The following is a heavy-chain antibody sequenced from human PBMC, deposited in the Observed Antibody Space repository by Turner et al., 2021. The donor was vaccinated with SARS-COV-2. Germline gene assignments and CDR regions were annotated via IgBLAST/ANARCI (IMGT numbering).Heavy chain of an antibody. J-gene: IGHJ6*02. CDR2: FYYSGST. Sequence: QVQLQESGPGLVKPSETLSPTCSVAGGSISSYYWSWIRQPPGKGLEWIVYFYYSGSTNYNPSLKSRVTISVDTSKNQFSLKLSSVTAADTAVYYCARHGFSGWDGGGMDVWGQGTTVTVSS. CDR1: GGSISSYY. V-gene: IGHV4-59*08. D-gene: IGHD6-19*01. CDR3: ARHGFSGWDGGGMDV.